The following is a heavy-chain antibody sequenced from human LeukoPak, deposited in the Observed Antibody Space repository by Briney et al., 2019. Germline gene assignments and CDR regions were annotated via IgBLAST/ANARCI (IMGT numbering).Heavy chain of an antibody. CDR3: AKEYCSGGSCYSTFRGDYYYYGMGV. CDR2: ISYDGSNK. J-gene: IGHJ6*02. Sequence: GGSLRLSCAASGFTFSSYGMHWVRQAPGKGLEWVAVISYDGSNKYYADSVKGRFTISRDNSKNTLYLQMNSLRAEDTAVYYCAKEYCSGGSCYSTFRGDYYYYGMGVWGQGTTVTVSS. V-gene: IGHV3-30*18. D-gene: IGHD2-15*01. CDR1: GFTFSSYG.